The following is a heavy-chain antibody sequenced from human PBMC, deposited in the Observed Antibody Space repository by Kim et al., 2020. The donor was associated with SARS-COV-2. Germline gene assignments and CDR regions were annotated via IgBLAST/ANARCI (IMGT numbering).Heavy chain of an antibody. CDR3: AKGDYGDYADY. D-gene: IGHD4-17*01. V-gene: IGHV3-23*01. Sequence: TDNASSWKDRFTSSRDNSKNTLYLQMNSLRAEDTAVYYCAKGDYGDYADYWGQGTLVTVSS. CDR2: T. J-gene: IGHJ4*02.